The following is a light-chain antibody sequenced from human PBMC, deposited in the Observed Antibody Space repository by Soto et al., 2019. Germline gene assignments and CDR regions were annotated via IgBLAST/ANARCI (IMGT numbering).Light chain of an antibody. Sequence: QPVLTQPPSVSGAPGQRVTISCTGSSSNIGAGFDVHWYQHLPGTAPKVLIYGNNNRPSGVPDRFSGSQSGTSASLAITGLQAEDEADYYCQSYDSSLTVVFGGGTKVTVL. CDR2: GNN. V-gene: IGLV1-40*01. CDR3: QSYDSSLTVV. CDR1: SSNIGAGFD. J-gene: IGLJ2*01.